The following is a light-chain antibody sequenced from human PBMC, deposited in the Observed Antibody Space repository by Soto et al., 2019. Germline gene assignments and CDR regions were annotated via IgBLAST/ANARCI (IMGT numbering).Light chain of an antibody. CDR2: DVT. V-gene: IGLV2-11*01. J-gene: IGLJ3*02. CDR1: SSDVGGYDY. Sequence: QSALTQPRSVSGSPGQSVTIYCTGTSSDVGGYDYVSWFQHHPGKVPKLMIYDVTKRPSGVPDRFSASKSGNTASLTISGLQAVDEADYFCCSYGGYFWVFGGGTKLTVL. CDR3: CSYGGYFWV.